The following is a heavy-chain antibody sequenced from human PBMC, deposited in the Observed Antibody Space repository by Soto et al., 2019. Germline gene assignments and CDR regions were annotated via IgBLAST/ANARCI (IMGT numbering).Heavy chain of an antibody. CDR1: GFTFSSYD. V-gene: IGHV3-64*01. Sequence: PGGSLRLSCVGSGFTFSSYDMHWVRQAPGKGLEYISAISSNGGITYFASSVKGRFTISRDNSKNTLYLQMGGLRAEDMAVYYCVRDPSFDYWGQGTLVTVSS. CDR2: ISSNGGIT. CDR3: VRDPSFDY. J-gene: IGHJ4*02.